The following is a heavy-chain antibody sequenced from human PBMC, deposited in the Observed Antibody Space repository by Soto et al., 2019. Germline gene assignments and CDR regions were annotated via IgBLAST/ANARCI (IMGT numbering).Heavy chain of an antibody. CDR2: ISAYNGNT. CDR3: VVAAQPYYFDY. D-gene: IGHD2-15*01. CDR1: GYTFPSSG. V-gene: IGHV1-18*01. Sequence: QVQLVQSGAEVKKPGASVKVSCKASGYTFPSSGISWVRQAPGPGLDWMGWISAYNGNTNYAQKHQGRVTMTTDTSTSTAYMELRSLSSDDTAVYYCVVAAQPYYFDYWGQGTLVTVSS. J-gene: IGHJ4*02.